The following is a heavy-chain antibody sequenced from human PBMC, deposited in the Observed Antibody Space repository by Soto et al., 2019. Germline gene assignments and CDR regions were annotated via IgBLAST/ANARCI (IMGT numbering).Heavy chain of an antibody. D-gene: IGHD1-26*01. CDR2: IYYSGST. J-gene: IGHJ2*01. CDR3: ARHRVSVVTKSYLAL. V-gene: IGHV4-39*01. CDR1: GDSISSRSYY. Sequence: PSETLSLTCTVTGDSISSRSYYWGWIRQPPGKGLEWIGSIYYSGSTYNNPSLRSRVSMSIDTSKDQFSLKLKSVTAADTALYFCARHRVSVVTKSYLALGGRGSL.